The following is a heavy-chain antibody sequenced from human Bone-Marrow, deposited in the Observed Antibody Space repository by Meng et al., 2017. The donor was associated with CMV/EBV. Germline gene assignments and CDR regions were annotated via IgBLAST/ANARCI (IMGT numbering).Heavy chain of an antibody. CDR3: GSRVGGY. D-gene: IGHD3-16*01. CDR2: ISSSGSYI. Sequence: GESLKISCVASGFTFSPYSMNWVRQAPGKGLEWVSSISSSGSYIHYADSVKGRFTVFRDNAKNSLDLQMNSLRAEDTAVDYCGSRVGGYWGQGTLVTVSS. CDR1: GFTFSPYS. J-gene: IGHJ4*02. V-gene: IGHV3-21*01.